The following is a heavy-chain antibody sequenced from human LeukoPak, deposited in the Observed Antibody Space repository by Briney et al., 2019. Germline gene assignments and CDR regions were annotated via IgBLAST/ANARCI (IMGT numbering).Heavy chain of an antibody. J-gene: IGHJ4*02. CDR1: GFTFSSYG. D-gene: IGHD5-24*01. V-gene: IGHV3-30*18. Sequence: GGSLRLSCAASGFTFSSYGMHWVRQAPGKGLEWVAVISYDGSNKYYADSVKGRFTISRDNSKNTLYLQMNSLRAEDTAVYYCANDIEGDGYSVPLDYWGQGTLVTVSS. CDR2: ISYDGSNK. CDR3: ANDIEGDGYSVPLDY.